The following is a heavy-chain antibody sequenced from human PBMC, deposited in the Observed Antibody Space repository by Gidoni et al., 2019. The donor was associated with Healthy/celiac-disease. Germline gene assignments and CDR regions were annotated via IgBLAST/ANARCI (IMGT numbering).Heavy chain of an antibody. CDR3: AKVGSNYDFWSGHTPDY. V-gene: IGHV3-30*18. D-gene: IGHD3-3*01. CDR2: ISYDGSNK. Sequence: QVQLVESGGGVVQHGRSLRLYCADSGFNLSSYGMHWVRQAPGKGLEWVAVISYDGSNKYYADSVKGRFTISRDNSKNTLYLQMNSLRAEDTAVYYCAKVGSNYDFWSGHTPDYWGQGTLVTVSS. CDR1: GFNLSSYG. J-gene: IGHJ4*02.